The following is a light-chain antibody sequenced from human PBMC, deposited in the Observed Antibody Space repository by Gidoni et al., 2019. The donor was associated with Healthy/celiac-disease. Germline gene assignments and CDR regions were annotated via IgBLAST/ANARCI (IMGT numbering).Light chain of an antibody. V-gene: IGKV3-11*01. J-gene: IGKJ1*01. CDR2: DAS. CDR3: QQRSNWPPWT. CDR1: QSVSSY. Sequence: EIVLTQSPATLSLSPGERATLTCRASQSVSSYFAWYQQKPGKAPRLLIYDASNRATGIPARFSGSGSGTEFTLTISSLEPEDFAVYYCQQRSNWPPWTFGQGTKVEIK.